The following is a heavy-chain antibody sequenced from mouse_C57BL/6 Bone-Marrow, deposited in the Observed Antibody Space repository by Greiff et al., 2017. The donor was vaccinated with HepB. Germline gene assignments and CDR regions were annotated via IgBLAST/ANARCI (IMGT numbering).Heavy chain of an antibody. D-gene: IGHD1-1*01. Sequence: DVQLQESGTVLARPGASVKMSCKPSGYTFTSYWMHWVKQRPGQGLEWIGAIYPGNSDTSYNQKFKGKAKLTAVTSASTAYMARSSLSNEDSAVYDCTRSRDYDGSKNFEVWGTETTVTVSP. CDR2: IYPGNSDT. CDR1: GYTFTSYW. V-gene: IGHV1-5*01. CDR3: TRSRDYDGSKNFEV. J-gene: IGHJ1*03.